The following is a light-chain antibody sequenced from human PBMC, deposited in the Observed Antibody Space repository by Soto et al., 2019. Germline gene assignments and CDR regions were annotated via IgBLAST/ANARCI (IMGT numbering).Light chain of an antibody. J-gene: IGKJ1*01. Sequence: EVVLTQSPDTLSLSPGETATLSCRASQSINNNFLAWYQQRPGQAPRLLIFRVSTRASGIPDRFRGSGSGTDFTLTITRLEPEDFALYYCQQYTNLPRTFGQGTKVEI. CDR3: QQYTNLPRT. V-gene: IGKV3-20*01. CDR2: RVS. CDR1: QSINNNF.